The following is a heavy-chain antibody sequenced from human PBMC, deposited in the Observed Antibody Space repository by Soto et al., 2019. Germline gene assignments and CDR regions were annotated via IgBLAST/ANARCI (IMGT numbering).Heavy chain of an antibody. J-gene: IGHJ6*02. V-gene: IGHV3-30*18. CDR1: GFTFSGYG. D-gene: IGHD1-26*01. CDR3: AKDVEEKGGATIGFGL. Sequence: QVQLVESGGGVVQPGRSLRLSCAASGFTFSGYGMHWVRQAPGKGLEWVAGILYDGSNKYYADFVKGRFSISRDNSKNTVYLEINSHRGDDTRGHHCAKDVEEKGGATIGFGLWGQGTTVTGFS. CDR2: ILYDGSNK.